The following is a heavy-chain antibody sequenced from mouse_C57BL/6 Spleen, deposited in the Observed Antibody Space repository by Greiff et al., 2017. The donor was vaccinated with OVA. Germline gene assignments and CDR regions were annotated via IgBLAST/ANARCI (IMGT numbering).Heavy chain of an antibody. CDR2: ISSGSSTI. J-gene: IGHJ2*01. D-gene: IGHD2-4*01. CDR1: GFTFSDYG. CDR3: ARNYDYDGSYFDY. V-gene: IGHV5-17*01. Sequence: EVKLVESGGGLVKPGGSLKLSCAASGFTFSDYGMHWVRQAPEKGLEWVAYISSGSSTIYYADTVKGRFTISRDNAKNTLFLQMTSLRSEDTAMYYCARNYDYDGSYFDYWGQGTTLTVSS.